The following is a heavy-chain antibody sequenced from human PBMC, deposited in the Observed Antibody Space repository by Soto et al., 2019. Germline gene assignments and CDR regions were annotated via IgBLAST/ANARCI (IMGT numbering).Heavy chain of an antibody. CDR1: GFTFSSYS. V-gene: IGHV3-21*01. Sequence: GGSLRLSCAASGFTFSSYSMNWVRQAPGKGLEWVSSISSSSSYIYYADSVKGRFTISRDNAKNSLYLQMNSLRAEDTAVYYCARDVTGYAGRYWGQGTLVTVSS. J-gene: IGHJ4*02. CDR3: ARDVTGYAGRY. CDR2: ISSSSSYI. D-gene: IGHD5-12*01.